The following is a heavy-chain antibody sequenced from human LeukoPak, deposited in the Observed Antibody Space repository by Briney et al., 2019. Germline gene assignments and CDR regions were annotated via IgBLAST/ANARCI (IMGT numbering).Heavy chain of an antibody. CDR1: GGSISSGGYY. CDR3: ARYGSGSYHVYNWFDP. CDR2: IYYSGST. V-gene: IGHV4-31*03. D-gene: IGHD3-10*01. J-gene: IGHJ5*02. Sequence: SETLSLTCTVSGGSISSGGYYWSWIRQHPGKGLEWIGYIYYSGSTYYNPSLKSRVTISVDTSKNLFSLKLSSVTAADTAVYYCARYGSGSYHVYNWFDPWGQGTLVTVSS.